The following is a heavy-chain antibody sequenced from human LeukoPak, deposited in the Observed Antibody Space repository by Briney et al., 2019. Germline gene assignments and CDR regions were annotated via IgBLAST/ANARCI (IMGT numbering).Heavy chain of an antibody. J-gene: IGHJ4*02. CDR3: VTRWGGQQLPDYFDY. V-gene: IGHV4-39*01. CDR1: GGSISSSSYY. Sequence: PSETLSLTCTVSGGSISSSSYYWGWIRQPPGKGLEWIGSIYYSGSTYYNPSLKSRVTISVDTSKNQFSLKLSSVTAADTAVYYCVTRWGGQQLPDYFDYWGQGTLVTVSS. CDR2: IYYSGST. D-gene: IGHD6-13*01.